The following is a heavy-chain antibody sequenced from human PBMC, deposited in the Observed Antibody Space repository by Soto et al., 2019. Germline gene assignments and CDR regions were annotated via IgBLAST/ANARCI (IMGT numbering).Heavy chain of an antibody. CDR3: GKGSIDYSASVDH. CDR1: GFSFSSYA. Sequence: EVQLLESGGGLVQPGGSLRLACAASGFSFSSYAMVWHRQAPRKGLEWVAVISARGGSSYLGHTVKGRFTISRENSKNVPSLEMNSLRAEDTDTYFCGKGSIDYSASVDHWRQGTLVRVSS. D-gene: IGHD1-26*01. CDR2: ISARGGSS. J-gene: IGHJ4*02. V-gene: IGHV3-23*01.